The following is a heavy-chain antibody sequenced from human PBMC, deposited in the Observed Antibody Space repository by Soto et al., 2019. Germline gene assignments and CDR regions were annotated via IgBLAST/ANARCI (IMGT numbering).Heavy chain of an antibody. V-gene: IGHV1-18*01. D-gene: IGHD5-12*01. Sequence: QVHLVQSGVEVKTPGASVKVSCQASGYTFFTYDISWLRQAPGQGLEWMGWISTYSGDTKYAQKFQGRVTMTTDTSTTTAYLELSSLRSDDTAVYYCARHHGPTTSENWFDTWGQGTLVTVSS. J-gene: IGHJ5*02. CDR1: GYTFFTYD. CDR3: ARHHGPTTSENWFDT. CDR2: ISTYSGDT.